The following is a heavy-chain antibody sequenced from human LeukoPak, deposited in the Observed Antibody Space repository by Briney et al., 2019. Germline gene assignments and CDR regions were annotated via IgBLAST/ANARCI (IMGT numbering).Heavy chain of an antibody. Sequence: PGGSLRLSCAASGFTFSSYAMSWVRQARGKGLEWVSAISGSGGSTYYADSVKGRFTISRDNSKNTLYLQMNSLRAEDTAVYYCAKDRIYCSSTSCYDVFDYWGQGTLVTVSS. D-gene: IGHD2-2*01. CDR2: ISGSGGST. CDR1: GFTFSSYA. V-gene: IGHV3-23*01. CDR3: AKDRIYCSSTSCYDVFDY. J-gene: IGHJ4*02.